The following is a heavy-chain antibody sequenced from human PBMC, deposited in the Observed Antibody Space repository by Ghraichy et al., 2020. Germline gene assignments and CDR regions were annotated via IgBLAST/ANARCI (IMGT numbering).Heavy chain of an antibody. J-gene: IGHJ6*02. Sequence: DSLKGRFTISRDNAQSSLFLQMNSVRAEDAAVYYCARAKGVVRYYYYFGMDVWGQGTTVTVSS. D-gene: IGHD2-8*01. V-gene: IGHV3-7*04. CDR3: ARAKGVVRYYYYFGMDV.